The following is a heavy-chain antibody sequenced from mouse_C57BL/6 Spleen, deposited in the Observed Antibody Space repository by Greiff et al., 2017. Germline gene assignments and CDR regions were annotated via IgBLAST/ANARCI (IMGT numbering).Heavy chain of an antibody. D-gene: IGHD3-2*02. Sequence: VQVVESGAELVRPGTSVKVSCKASGYAFTNYLIEWVKQRPGQGLEWIGVINPGSGDTNYNEKFKGKATLTADKSSSTAYMQRSSLTSEDSAVCFCTRSRGYPDYWGQGTTLTVSS. V-gene: IGHV1-54*01. CDR3: TRSRGYPDY. J-gene: IGHJ2*01. CDR1: GYAFTNYL. CDR2: INPGSGDT.